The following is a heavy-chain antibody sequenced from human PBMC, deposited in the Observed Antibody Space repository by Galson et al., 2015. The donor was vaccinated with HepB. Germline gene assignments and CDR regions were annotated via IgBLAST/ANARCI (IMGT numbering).Heavy chain of an antibody. D-gene: IGHD3-9*01. V-gene: IGHV3-48*04. CDR1: GFTFGSFT. CDR2: ISRSRYSK. CDR3: ARGRGTGYFDS. J-gene: IGHJ4*02. Sequence: SLRLSCAASGFTFGSFTMNWVRQAPGKGLEWVSYISRSRYSKYYADPVKGRFTISRDNAKNSLYLQMNSLRAEDTAVYYCARGRGTGYFDSWGQGTLVTVSS.